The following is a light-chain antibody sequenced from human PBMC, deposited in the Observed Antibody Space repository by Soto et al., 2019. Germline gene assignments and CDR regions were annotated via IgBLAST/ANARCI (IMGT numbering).Light chain of an antibody. V-gene: IGKV3-15*01. CDR2: DAS. Sequence: EIVMTQSPATLSMSPGESATLSCRASQSVGSDLAWYQHKPDQTPRLLIYDASTRATGVPAKFSGSGSGTDFTLTISSLQSEDFAVYYCQHYNNWPWTFGQGTKVEI. J-gene: IGKJ1*01. CDR3: QHYNNWPWT. CDR1: QSVGSD.